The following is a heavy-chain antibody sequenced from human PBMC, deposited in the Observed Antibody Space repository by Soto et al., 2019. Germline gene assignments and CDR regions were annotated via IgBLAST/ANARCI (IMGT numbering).Heavy chain of an antibody. CDR1: GYTLSNYG. CDR2: ISLYSDGT. Sequence: QVQLVQSGGEVKRPGASVKVSCKTSGYTLSNYGITWVRQAPGQPLEWLGWISLYSDGTSYAQKFRGRVSMTTDTSTTTAYMELWSLRSDDTAVYYCARVVPGAEAWFGPWGQGTLVTVSS. V-gene: IGHV1-18*01. J-gene: IGHJ5*02. CDR3: ARVVPGAEAWFGP.